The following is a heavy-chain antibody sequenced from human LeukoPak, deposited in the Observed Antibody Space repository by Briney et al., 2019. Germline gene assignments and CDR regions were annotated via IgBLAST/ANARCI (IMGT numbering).Heavy chain of an antibody. CDR1: GGSISSGGYS. J-gene: IGHJ4*02. V-gene: IGHV4-30-2*01. Sequence: SQTLSLTCAVSGGSISSGGYSWSWIRQPPGKGLEWIRYIYHSVSTYYNPSLKSRVTISVDRSKNQFSLKLSSVTAADTAVYYCARENRAMAPAYYFDYWGQGTLVTVSS. CDR3: ARENRAMAPAYYFDY. CDR2: IYHSVST. D-gene: IGHD5-18*01.